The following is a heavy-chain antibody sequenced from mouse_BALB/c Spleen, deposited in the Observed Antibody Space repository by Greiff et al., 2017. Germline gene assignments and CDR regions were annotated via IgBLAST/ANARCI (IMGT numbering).Heavy chain of an antibody. CDR2: IDTFNGGT. V-gene: IGHV1S135*01. Sequence: EVQLQQSGPELMKPGASVKISCKASGYSFTSYYMHWVKQSHGKSLEWIGYIDTFNGGTSYNQKFKGKATLTVDKSSSTAYMHLSSLTSEDSAVYYCARWSYAMDYWGQGTSVTVSS. CDR1: GYSFTSYY. CDR3: ARWSYAMDY. J-gene: IGHJ4*01.